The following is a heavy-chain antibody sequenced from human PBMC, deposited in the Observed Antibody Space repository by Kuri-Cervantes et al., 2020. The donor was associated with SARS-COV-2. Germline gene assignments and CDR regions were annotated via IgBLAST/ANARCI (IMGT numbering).Heavy chain of an antibody. V-gene: IGHV4-39*01. CDR1: GGSISSSSYY. J-gene: IGHJ5*02. CDR3: ACKRWLQLGYNWFDP. CDR2: IYYGGHT. Sequence: SETLSLTCTVSGGSISSSSYYWGWIRQPPGKGLEWIGSIYYGGHTYYNPSLGSRVTMSVDTSRNQFSLKLSSVTAADTAVYYCACKRWLQLGYNWFDPWGQGTLVTVSS. D-gene: IGHD5-24*01.